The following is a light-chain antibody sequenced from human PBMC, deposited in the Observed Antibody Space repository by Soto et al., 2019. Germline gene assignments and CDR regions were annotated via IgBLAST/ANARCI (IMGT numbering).Light chain of an antibody. J-gene: IGKJ1*01. CDR2: GAS. Sequence: IVVKHSPGALTLSPGARATLSCRASQSVRSNFLAWYQQKPGQAPRLLIYGASNRATGIPDRFSGSGSGTDFTLTITRLEAEDFAMYYCQRYDSLRTFGQGTKVDI. CDR3: QRYDSLRT. CDR1: QSVRSNF. V-gene: IGKV3-20*01.